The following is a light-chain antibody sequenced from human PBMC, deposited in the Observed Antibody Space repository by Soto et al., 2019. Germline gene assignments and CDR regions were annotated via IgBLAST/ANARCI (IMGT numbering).Light chain of an antibody. CDR2: GAS. CDR3: QQYGSSGT. V-gene: IGKV3-20*01. J-gene: IGKJ1*01. Sequence: EIVLTQSPDTLSLSHGERATLSCRASQTVNNNYVAWYQQKPGQAPRLLIYGASNRATGIPDRFSGSGSGTDFTLTISRLEPEDFAVYYCQQYGSSGTLGQGTKVDIK. CDR1: QTVNNNY.